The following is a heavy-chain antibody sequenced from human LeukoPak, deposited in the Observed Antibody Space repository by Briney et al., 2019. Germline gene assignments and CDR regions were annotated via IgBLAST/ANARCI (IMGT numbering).Heavy chain of an antibody. D-gene: IGHD2-2*02. CDR2: VYYSVSP. CDR1: CGSISTYY. Sequence: WDTLSLIYTVSCGSISTYYCSWIRQHPGKGLECLGYVYYSVSPNYKPSLKSRVPTSVATPKNHCSFKLSSVTATDRAVYNLARGYQYQPLLYPGYDWFDPWGQGTLVTVSS. V-gene: IGHV4-59*12. J-gene: IGHJ5*02. CDR3: ARGYQYQPLLYPGYDWFDP.